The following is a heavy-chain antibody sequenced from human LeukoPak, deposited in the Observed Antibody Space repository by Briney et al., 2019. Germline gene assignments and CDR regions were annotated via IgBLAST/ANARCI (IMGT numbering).Heavy chain of an antibody. CDR2: INPNSGGT. CDR1: GYTFTGYY. V-gene: IGHV1-2*02. CDR3: ARGRGQDYDILTGYYYCYYMDV. D-gene: IGHD3-9*01. J-gene: IGHJ6*03. Sequence: ASVKVSCKASGYTFTGYYMHWVRQAPGQGLEWMGWINPNSGGTNYAQKFQGRVTMTRDTSISTAYMELSRLRSDDTAVYYCARGRGQDYDILTGYYYCYYMDVWGKGTTVTISS.